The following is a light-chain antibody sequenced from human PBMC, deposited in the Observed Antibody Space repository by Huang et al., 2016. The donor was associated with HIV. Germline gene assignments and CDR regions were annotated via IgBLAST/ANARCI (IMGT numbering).Light chain of an antibody. CDR3: QQSYGALSS. Sequence: IQMTQSPTSLSASVGDRVFISCRTSQSVGTYLNWYQQKPGKAPKLLISSAYTLHSGVPSRFSGGGSGTVFTLTIRGLQFDDFATYFCQQSYGALSSFGPGTRL. J-gene: IGKJ5*01. CDR1: QSVGTY. CDR2: SAY. V-gene: IGKV1-39*01.